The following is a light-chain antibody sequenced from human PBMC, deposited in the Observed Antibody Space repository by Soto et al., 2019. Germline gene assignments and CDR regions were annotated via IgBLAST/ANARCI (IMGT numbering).Light chain of an antibody. V-gene: IGKV1-27*01. CDR3: QRYYNGPFT. J-gene: IGKJ4*01. CDR2: AAS. Sequence: DIQVTQHPSSLSASVGDRVTITCRASQGIKNYLAWYQQKPGETPKLLIYAASTLESGIPPRFSGSGSGTDFTLTINNLQPEDVAPYYCQRYYNGPFTFGGGTKVEIK. CDR1: QGIKNY.